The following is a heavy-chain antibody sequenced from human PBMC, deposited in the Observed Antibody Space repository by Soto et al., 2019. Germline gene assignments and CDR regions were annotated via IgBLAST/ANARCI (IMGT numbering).Heavy chain of an antibody. D-gene: IGHD1-20*01. J-gene: IGHJ4*02. V-gene: IGHV4-59*08. CDR3: TRGSLKFITGTPQSVGYYFDN. Sequence: SETLSLTCIVSGGSISSYYWSWIRQPPGKGLEWIGYIYYSGSTKNNPSLKSRVTISVDTSKNQFSLKLSSVTAADTAVYYCTRGSLKFITGTPQSVGYYFDNWGQGTLVTVS. CDR2: IYYSGST. CDR1: GGSISSYY.